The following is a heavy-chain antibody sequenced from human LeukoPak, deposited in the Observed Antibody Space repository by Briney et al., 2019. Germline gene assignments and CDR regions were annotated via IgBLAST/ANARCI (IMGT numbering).Heavy chain of an antibody. CDR2: IYHSGST. J-gene: IGHJ4*02. Sequence: SETLSLTCAVSGGSISSGGYSWSWIRQPPGKGLEWIGYIYHSGSTYYNPSLKSRVTVSVDRSKNQFSLKLSSVTAADTAVYYCARGGDYYDSSGYYVFDYWGQGTLVTVSS. CDR3: ARGGDYYDSSGYYVFDY. V-gene: IGHV4-30-2*01. D-gene: IGHD3-22*01. CDR1: GGSISSGGYS.